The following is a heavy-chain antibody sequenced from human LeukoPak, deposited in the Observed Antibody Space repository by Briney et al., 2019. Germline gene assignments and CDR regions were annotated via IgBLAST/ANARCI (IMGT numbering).Heavy chain of an antibody. D-gene: IGHD3-22*01. CDR3: ARAVPDLPYYYDSSGTYDY. J-gene: IGHJ4*02. CDR2: ISSSGSTI. CDR1: GFTFSSYA. Sequence: GGSLRLSCAASGFTFSSYAMTWVRQAPGKGLEWVSYISSSGSTIYYADSVKGRFTISRDNAKNSLYLQMNSLRAEDTAVYYCARAVPDLPYYYDSSGTYDYWGQGTLVTVSS. V-gene: IGHV3-48*03.